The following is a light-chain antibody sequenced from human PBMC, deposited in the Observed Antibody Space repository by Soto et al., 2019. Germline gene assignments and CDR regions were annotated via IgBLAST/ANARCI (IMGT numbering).Light chain of an antibody. V-gene: IGLV2-14*01. CDR1: SSDVGYYNF. Sequence: QSALTQPASVSGSPGQSITISCTGTSSDVGYYNFVSWYQQHPGKAPKLIIYEVSNRPSGVSNRFSASKSGNTASLTISGLQAEDEADYHCSSYSGSYTHVFGTGTKVTVL. J-gene: IGLJ1*01. CDR3: SSYSGSYTHV. CDR2: EVS.